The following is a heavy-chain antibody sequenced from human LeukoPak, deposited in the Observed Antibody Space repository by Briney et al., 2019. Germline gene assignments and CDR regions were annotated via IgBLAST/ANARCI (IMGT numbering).Heavy chain of an antibody. CDR3: AKDIVLMVYASGGAFVI. V-gene: IGHV3-23*01. D-gene: IGHD2-8*01. CDR2: ISGSGGST. CDR1: GFTFSSYA. J-gene: IGHJ3*02. Sequence: GGSLRLSCAASGFTFSSYAMSWVRQAPGKGLEWVSAISGSGGSTYYADSVKGRFTISRDNSKNTLYLQMNSLRAEDTAVYYCAKDIVLMVYASGGAFVIWGQGTMVTVSS.